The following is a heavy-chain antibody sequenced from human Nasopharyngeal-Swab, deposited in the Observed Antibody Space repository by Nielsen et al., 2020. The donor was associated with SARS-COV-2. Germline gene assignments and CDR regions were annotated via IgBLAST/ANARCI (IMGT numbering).Heavy chain of an antibody. Sequence: ASVKVSCKASGYTFTSYGISWVRQAPGQGLEWMGWISAYNGNTNYAQKLQGRVTMTTDTSTSTAYMELRSLRSDDTAVYYCARAQKSGGSGRDAFDIWGQGTMVTVSS. V-gene: IGHV1-18*01. CDR1: GYTFTSYG. J-gene: IGHJ3*02. CDR2: ISAYNGNT. CDR3: ARAQKSGGSGRDAFDI. D-gene: IGHD3-10*01.